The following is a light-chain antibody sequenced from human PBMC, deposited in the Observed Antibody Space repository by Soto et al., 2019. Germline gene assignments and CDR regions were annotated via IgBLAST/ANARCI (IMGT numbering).Light chain of an antibody. V-gene: IGLV8-61*01. CDR1: SGSVSTSYY. J-gene: IGLJ3*02. CDR2: STN. CDR3: VLYMGTGTSV. Sequence: QAVVTQEPSFSVSPGRTVTLTCGLSSGSVSTSYYPSWYQLTPGQAPRTLIYSTNTRSSGVPNRFSGSILENKAALTITGALADDESDYYCVLYMGTGTSVFGGGTKLTVL.